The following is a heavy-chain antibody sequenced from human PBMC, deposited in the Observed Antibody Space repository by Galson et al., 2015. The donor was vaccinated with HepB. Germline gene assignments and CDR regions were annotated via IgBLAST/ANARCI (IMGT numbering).Heavy chain of an antibody. CDR2: INAGNGNT. D-gene: IGHD6-19*01. J-gene: IGHJ4*02. Sequence: SVKVSCKASGYTFTSYAMHWVRQAPGQRLEWMGWINAGNGNTKYSQKFQGRVTITRDTSASTAYMELSSLRSEDTAVYYCARFYSSGWYFDYWGQGTLVTVSS. CDR1: GYTFTSYA. CDR3: ARFYSSGWYFDY. V-gene: IGHV1-3*01.